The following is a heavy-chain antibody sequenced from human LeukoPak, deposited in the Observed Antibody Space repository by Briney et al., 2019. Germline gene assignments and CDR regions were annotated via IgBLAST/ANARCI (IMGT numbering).Heavy chain of an antibody. CDR3: ARRGVERWLQLRAIKGWMPTRGHAFDI. V-gene: IGHV4-39*07. J-gene: IGHJ3*02. CDR2: IYYSGST. Sequence: SETLSLTCTVSGGSISGSSYYWGWIRPPPGKGLEWIGSIYYSGSTYYNPSLKSRVTISVDTSKNQFSLKLSSVTAADTAVYYCARRGVERWLQLRAIKGWMPTRGHAFDIWGQGTMVTVSS. D-gene: IGHD5-24*01. CDR1: GGSISGSSYY.